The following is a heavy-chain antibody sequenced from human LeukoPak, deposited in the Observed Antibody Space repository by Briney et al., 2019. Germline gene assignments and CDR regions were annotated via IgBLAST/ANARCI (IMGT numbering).Heavy chain of an antibody. CDR2: ISHDGDTK. D-gene: IGHD1-14*01. Sequence: PGRSLRLSCAASGFTFSSYAMHWVRQAPGKGPEWVTVISHDGDTKYCADSVKGRFTISRDNSKNTLYLQMRSLRVDDTAMYYCARGPIPGAPDYFDHWGQGTLVTVSS. V-gene: IGHV3-30-3*01. CDR3: ARGPIPGAPDYFDH. CDR1: GFTFSSYA. J-gene: IGHJ4*02.